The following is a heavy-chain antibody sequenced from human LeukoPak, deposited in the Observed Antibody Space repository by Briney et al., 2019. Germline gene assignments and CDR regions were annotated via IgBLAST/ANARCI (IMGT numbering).Heavy chain of an antibody. Sequence: GASEKVSCKASGYTFTSYGISWVRQAPGQGLEWMGWISAYNGNTNYAQKLQGRVTMTTDTSTSTAYMELRSLRSDDTAVYYCAREVLRYFDWPLDYWGQGTLVTVSS. CDR1: GYTFTSYG. J-gene: IGHJ4*02. D-gene: IGHD3-9*01. CDR2: ISAYNGNT. V-gene: IGHV1-18*01. CDR3: AREVLRYFDWPLDY.